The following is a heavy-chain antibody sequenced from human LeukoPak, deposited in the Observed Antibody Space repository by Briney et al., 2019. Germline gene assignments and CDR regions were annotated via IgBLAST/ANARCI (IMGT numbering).Heavy chain of an antibody. CDR2: IYHSGST. V-gene: IGHV4-38-2*02. D-gene: IGHD3-10*01. CDR1: GYSISSGYY. CDR3: ARVQVDTMVRGVIAPFDY. J-gene: IGHJ4*02. Sequence: PSETLSLTCTVSGYSISSGYYWGWIRQPPGKGLEWIGSIYHSGSTYYNPSLKSRVTISVDTSKNQFSLKLSSVTAADTAVYYCARVQVDTMVRGVIAPFDYWGQGTLVTVSS.